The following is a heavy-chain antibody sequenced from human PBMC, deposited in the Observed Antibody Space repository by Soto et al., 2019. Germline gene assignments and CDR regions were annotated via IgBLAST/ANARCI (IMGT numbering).Heavy chain of an antibody. CDR1: GFTFSDHY. V-gene: IGHV3-72*01. CDR2: IRNKANSYTT. CDR3: ASAWFGELKYFDS. D-gene: IGHD3-10*01. J-gene: IGHJ4*02. Sequence: EVQLVESGGGLVQPGGSLRLSCAASGFTFSDHYMEWVRQAPGKGLEWVGRIRNKANSYTTEYGASVKGRFTISRDYSKNLLSLQMNSLKTEDTAVYYCASAWFGELKYFDSWVQGTRVTVSS.